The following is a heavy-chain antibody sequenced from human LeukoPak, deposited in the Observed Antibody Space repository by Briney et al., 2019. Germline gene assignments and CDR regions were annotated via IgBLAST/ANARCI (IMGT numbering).Heavy chain of an antibody. D-gene: IGHD1-26*01. Sequence: GGALRLYCEASGFNLSTYSMNWVRQAPRKGLEGVSYISISTSDIYYADSVKSLFTISRDYAKNSLYLQMNSLRAEDTAVYYCARVTWELGAFDIWGQGTMVTVSS. CDR3: ARVTWELGAFDI. V-gene: IGHV3-48*01. J-gene: IGHJ3*02. CDR1: GFNLSTYS. CDR2: ISISTSDI.